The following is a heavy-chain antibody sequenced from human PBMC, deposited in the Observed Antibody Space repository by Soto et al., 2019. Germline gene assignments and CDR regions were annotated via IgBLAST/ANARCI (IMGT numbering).Heavy chain of an antibody. V-gene: IGHV3-21*01. CDR3: ARGAEGYCSGGSCYELFDY. D-gene: IGHD2-15*01. J-gene: IGHJ4*02. Sequence: GGSLRLSCAASGFTFSSYSMNWVRRAPGKGLERVSSISSSSSYIYYADSVKGRFTISRDNAKNSLYLQMNSLRAEDTAVYYRARGAEGYCSGGSCYELFDYWGQGTLVTVSS. CDR2: ISSSSSYI. CDR1: GFTFSSYS.